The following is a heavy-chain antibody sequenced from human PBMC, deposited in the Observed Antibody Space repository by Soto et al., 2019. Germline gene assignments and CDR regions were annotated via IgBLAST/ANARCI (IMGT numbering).Heavy chain of an antibody. D-gene: IGHD3-3*01. V-gene: IGHV4-39*01. CDR1: GGSISSSSYY. CDR3: ARQDYDFWSGNFDY. Sequence: SETLSLTCTVSGGSISSSSYYWGWIRQPPGKGLEWIGSIYYSGSTFYNPSLNSRVTISVDTSKNQFSLKLSSVTAADTAVYYCARQDYDFWSGNFDYWGQGTLVTVSS. CDR2: IYYSGST. J-gene: IGHJ4*02.